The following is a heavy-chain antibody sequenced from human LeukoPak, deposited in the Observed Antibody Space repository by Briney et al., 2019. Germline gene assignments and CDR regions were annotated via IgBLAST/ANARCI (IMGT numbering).Heavy chain of an antibody. V-gene: IGHV4-30-2*01. J-gene: IGHJ4*02. CDR3: ARGGAYYYDSSGYYPSSGYFDY. D-gene: IGHD3-22*01. CDR1: GGSISSGGYS. CDR2: IYHSGST. Sequence: SETLSLTCAVSGGSISSGGYSWSWLRQPPGKGLEWIGYIYHSGSTYYNPSLKSRVTISVDRSKNQFSLKLSSVTAADTAVYYCARGGAYYYDSSGYYPSSGYFDYWGQGTLVTVSS.